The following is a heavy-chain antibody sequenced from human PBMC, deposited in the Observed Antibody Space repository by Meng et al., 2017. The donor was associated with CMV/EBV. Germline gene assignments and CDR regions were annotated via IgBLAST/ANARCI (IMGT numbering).Heavy chain of an antibody. CDR2: STTDDDSR. J-gene: IGHJ5*02. CDR1: GYTFSNYG. D-gene: IGHD6-13*01. V-gene: IGHV1-18*01. Sequence: ASVNVSCKASGYTFSNYGIAWVRQAPGQGLEWMGWSTTDDDSRKKQGRVTMTTDTSTSTAYMELRSLRSDDTAVYYCARGVPSAAAPRWVDPWGQGTLVTVSS. CDR3: ARGVPSAAAPRWVDP.